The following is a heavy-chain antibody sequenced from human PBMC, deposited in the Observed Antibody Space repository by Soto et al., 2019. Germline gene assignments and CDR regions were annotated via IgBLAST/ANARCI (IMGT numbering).Heavy chain of an antibody. CDR2: ISSSSSYI. D-gene: IGHD6-19*01. CDR1: GFTFSSYS. Sequence: EVQLVESGGGLVKPGGSLRLSCAASGFTFSSYSMNWVRQAPGKGLEWVSSISSSSSYIYYADSVKGRFTISRDNAKNSLYLQMNSLRAEDTAVYYCARGQWIGYSSGWSSDYWGQGTLVTVSS. J-gene: IGHJ4*02. V-gene: IGHV3-21*01. CDR3: ARGQWIGYSSGWSSDY.